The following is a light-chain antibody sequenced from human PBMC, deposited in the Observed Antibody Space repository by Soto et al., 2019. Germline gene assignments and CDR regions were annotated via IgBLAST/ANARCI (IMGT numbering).Light chain of an antibody. J-gene: IGKJ5*01. Sequence: SPSSLSASVGDRVTITCRASQTISSPLSWYQQKPGKVPELLIYATSRLQSGVPSRFSGSRSGTDFTLTICSLQPEDFATYYCQHNYGIPAFGQGTRLEIK. CDR1: QTISSP. V-gene: IGKV1-39*01. CDR2: ATS. CDR3: QHNYGIPA.